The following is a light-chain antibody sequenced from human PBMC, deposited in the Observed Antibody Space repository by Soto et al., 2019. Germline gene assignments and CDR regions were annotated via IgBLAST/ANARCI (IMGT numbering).Light chain of an antibody. CDR1: QDIRHD. CDR2: VAS. J-gene: IGKJ4*01. CDR3: LQDYTYPLT. V-gene: IGKV1-6*01. Sequence: AIQMTQSPSSLSASVGDRVTITCRASQDIRHDLAWYQQRPGKAPKLLIYVASTLQSGVPSRFSGGGSGTDLTLTTSSLQPEDFATYYCLQDYTYPLTFGGGTRVEMK.